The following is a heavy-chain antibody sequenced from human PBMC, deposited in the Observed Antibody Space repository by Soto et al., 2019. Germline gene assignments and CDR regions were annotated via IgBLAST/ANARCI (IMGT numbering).Heavy chain of an antibody. CDR3: ARSRGSTRSFDY. D-gene: IGHD2-15*01. J-gene: IGHJ4*02. CDR1: GGSISTYW. Sequence: SETLGLTCTVSGGSISTYWWSWIRQPPRKGLEWIGYIYYSGSTNYNPSLKSRVTISVDTSKNQFSLKLTSVTAADTAVYYCARSRGSTRSFDYWGQGTLVTVSS. V-gene: IGHV4-59*01. CDR2: IYYSGST.